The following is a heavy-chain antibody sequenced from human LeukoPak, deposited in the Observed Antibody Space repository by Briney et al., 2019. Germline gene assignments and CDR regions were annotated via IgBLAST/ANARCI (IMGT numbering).Heavy chain of an antibody. CDR3: ARDFGMTTANDY. J-gene: IGHJ4*02. D-gene: IGHD4-17*01. V-gene: IGHV3-21*01. CDR2: ISSSSSYI. CDR1: GFTFSSYS. Sequence: GESLKISCAASGFTFSSYSMNWVRQAPGKGLEWVSSISSSSSYIYYADSVKGRFTISRDNAKNSLYLQMNSLRAEDTAVYYCARDFGMTTANDYWGQGTLVTVSS.